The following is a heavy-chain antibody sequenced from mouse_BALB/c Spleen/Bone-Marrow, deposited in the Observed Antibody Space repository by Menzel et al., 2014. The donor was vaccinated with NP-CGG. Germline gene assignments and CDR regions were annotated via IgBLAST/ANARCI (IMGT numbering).Heavy chain of an antibody. D-gene: IGHD3-1*01. CDR1: GYAFTNYL. Sequence: VKLMESGAELVRPGTSVKVSCKASGYAFTNYLIEWVKQRPGQGLEWIGVINPGSGGTNYNEEFKGKATLTADKSSSTAYMQLSSLTSDDSAVYFCARQLGPPYAMDYWGQGTSVTVSS. J-gene: IGHJ4*01. V-gene: IGHV1-54*01. CDR3: ARQLGPPYAMDY. CDR2: INPGSGGT.